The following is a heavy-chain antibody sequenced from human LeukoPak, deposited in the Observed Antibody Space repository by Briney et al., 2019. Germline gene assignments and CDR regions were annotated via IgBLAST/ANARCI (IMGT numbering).Heavy chain of an antibody. V-gene: IGHV1-8*02. J-gene: IGHJ5*02. Sequence: ASVKVSCKASGYTFTGYYMHWVRQAPGQRLEWMGWMNPNSGNTGYAQKFQGRVTMTRNTSISTAYMELSSLRSEDTAVYYCARVDCSSTSCYRGYNWFDPWGQGTLVTVSS. CDR1: GYTFTGYY. D-gene: IGHD2-2*01. CDR2: MNPNSGNT. CDR3: ARVDCSSTSCYRGYNWFDP.